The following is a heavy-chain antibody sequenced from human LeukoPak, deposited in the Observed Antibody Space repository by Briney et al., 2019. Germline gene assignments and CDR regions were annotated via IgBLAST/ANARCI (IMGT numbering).Heavy chain of an antibody. CDR1: GGSISSYY. CDR3: ARVQRGSWAFDY. CDR2: IYTSGST. Sequence: SETLSLTCTVSGGSISSYYWSWIRQPAGKGLAWIGRIYTSGSTNYNPSLQSRVTMSVHTSKNQFSLKLSSVTAAGTAVYYCARVQRGSWAFDYWGQGTLVTVSS. V-gene: IGHV4-4*07. D-gene: IGHD6-13*01. J-gene: IGHJ4*02.